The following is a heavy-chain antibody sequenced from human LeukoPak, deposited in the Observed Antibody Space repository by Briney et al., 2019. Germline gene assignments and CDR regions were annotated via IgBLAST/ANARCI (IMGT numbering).Heavy chain of an antibody. V-gene: IGHV4-38-2*01. Sequence: PSETLSLTCAVSGYSISSGYYWGWIRQPPGKGLEWIGSIYHSGSTYYNPSLKSRVTISVDTSKNQFSLKLSSVTAADTAVYSCARLTTTPPEVLSGTAPGGQGPLVTVSS. D-gene: IGHD6-13*01. CDR2: IYHSGST. CDR3: ARLTTTPPEVLSGTAP. CDR1: GYSISSGYY. J-gene: IGHJ5*02.